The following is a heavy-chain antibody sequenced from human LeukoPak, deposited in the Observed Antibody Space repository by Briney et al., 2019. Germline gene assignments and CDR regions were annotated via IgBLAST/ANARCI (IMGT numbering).Heavy chain of an antibody. D-gene: IGHD2-15*01. CDR1: GFTFSSYA. J-gene: IGHJ4*02. V-gene: IGHV3-30-3*01. CDR2: ISYDGSNK. Sequence: GGSLRLSYAASGFTFSSYAMHWVRQAPGKGLEWVAVISYDGSNKYYADSVKGRFTISRDNSKNTLYLQMNSLRAEDTAVYYCASSIVVVVAAFDYWGQGTLVTVSS. CDR3: ASSIVVVVAAFDY.